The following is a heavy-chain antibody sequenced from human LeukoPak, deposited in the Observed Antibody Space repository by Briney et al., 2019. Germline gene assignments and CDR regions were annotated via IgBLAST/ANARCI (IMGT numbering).Heavy chain of an antibody. V-gene: IGHV3-30*04. Sequence: GGSLRLSCAASGFTFSSYAMHWVRQAPGKGLEWVAVISYDGSNKYYADSVKGRFTISRDNSKNTLHLQMNSLRAEDTAVYYCARDREQLELSQAFDYWGQGTLVTVSS. CDR3: ARDREQLELSQAFDY. CDR2: ISYDGSNK. J-gene: IGHJ4*02. CDR1: GFTFSSYA. D-gene: IGHD1-7*01.